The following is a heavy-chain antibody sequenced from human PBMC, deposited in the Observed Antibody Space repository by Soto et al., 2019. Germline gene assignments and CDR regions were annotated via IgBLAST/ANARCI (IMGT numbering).Heavy chain of an antibody. CDR3: ARDRRSYSDYFEY. V-gene: IGHV4-34*01. J-gene: IGHJ4*02. CDR2: INHSGST. D-gene: IGHD1-26*01. CDR1: GGSFSDYY. Sequence: QVQLQQWGAGLLKPWETLSLSCGVYGGSFSDYYWTWIRQPPGKGLEWIGEINHSGSTNYKSSLKSRVTISVETSKKQFSLRLSSVTAADTAVYYCARDRRSYSDYFEYWGQGTLVTVSS.